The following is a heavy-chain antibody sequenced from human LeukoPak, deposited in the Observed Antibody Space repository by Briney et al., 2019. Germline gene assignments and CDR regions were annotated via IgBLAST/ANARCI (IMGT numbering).Heavy chain of an antibody. CDR1: GFTFSHYA. CDR2: ISYDGSNK. CDR3: ARDSSAYYLGYYDC. V-gene: IGHV3-30*04. Sequence: GRSLRLSCAASGFTFSHYAMHWARQAPGKGLKWVAVISYDGSNKYYADSVKGRFTISRDNSRNTLYLQMNSLRAEDTAVYYCARDSSAYYLGYYDCWGQGTLVTVSS. D-gene: IGHD3-22*01. J-gene: IGHJ4*02.